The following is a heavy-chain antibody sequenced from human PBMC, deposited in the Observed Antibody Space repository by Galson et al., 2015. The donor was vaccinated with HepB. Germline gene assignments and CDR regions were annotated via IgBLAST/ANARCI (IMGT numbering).Heavy chain of an antibody. D-gene: IGHD6-13*01. J-gene: IGHJ4*02. Sequence: PALVKPTQTLTLTCTFSGFLLSTSGVRVSWIRQPPGKALEWLALIDWDYDKYYSPSLKTRLTISKDTSKNQVVLTMTNMDPADTATYYCARSLASAGYLDYWGQGTLVTVSS. CDR3: ARSLASAGYLDY. CDR1: GFLLSTSGVR. V-gene: IGHV2-70*01. CDR2: IDWDYDK.